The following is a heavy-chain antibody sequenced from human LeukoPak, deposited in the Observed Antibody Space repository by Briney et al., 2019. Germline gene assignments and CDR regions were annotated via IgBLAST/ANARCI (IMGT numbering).Heavy chain of an antibody. J-gene: IGHJ4*02. D-gene: IGHD2-8*02. Sequence: GGSLRLSCVASGFILSDFGMNWVRQVPGKGLEGVAFISSRGTSTFYADSVKGRFTISRDTAKKSLDLQMTSLRADNTAAYYCVRGTDCSATTCYPLSAFDYWGQGTLVTVSS. CDR2: ISSRGTST. V-gene: IGHV3-21*04. CDR1: GFILSDFG. CDR3: VRGTDCSATTCYPLSAFDY.